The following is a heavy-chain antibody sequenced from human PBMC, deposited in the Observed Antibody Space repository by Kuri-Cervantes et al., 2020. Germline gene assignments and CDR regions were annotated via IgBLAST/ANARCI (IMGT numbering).Heavy chain of an antibody. V-gene: IGHV6-1*01. J-gene: IGHJ4*02. CDR2: TCYRSRWKS. D-gene: IGHD4-23*01. CDR3: ARHPTVVTPSFDY. Sequence: SQTLSLTCAISGDSVSSQSVDWNWIRQSPTRGLEWLGRTCYRSRWKSDYATSVQSRIIINPDTSKNQFSLKLSSVTAADTAVYYCARHPTVVTPSFDYWGQGTLVTVSS. CDR1: GDSVSSQSVD.